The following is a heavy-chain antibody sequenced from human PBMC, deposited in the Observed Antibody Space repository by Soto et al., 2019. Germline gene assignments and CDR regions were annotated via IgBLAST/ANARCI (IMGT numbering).Heavy chain of an antibody. CDR1: GFIFSNYA. Sequence: GGSLRLSCAASGFIFSNYAMSWVRQAPGKGLEWVSSISGSGDTTFYADSVKGRFTISRDNSKNTLYLLMSSLRAEDTAIYYCARYGGTFGPWGQGNLVTVSS. J-gene: IGHJ5*02. CDR3: ARYGGTFGP. CDR2: ISGSGDTT. D-gene: IGHD1-26*01. V-gene: IGHV3-23*01.